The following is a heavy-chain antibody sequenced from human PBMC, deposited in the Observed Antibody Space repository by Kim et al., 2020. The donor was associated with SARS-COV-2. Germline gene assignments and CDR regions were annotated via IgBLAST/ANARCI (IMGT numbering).Heavy chain of an antibody. CDR3: ARLRRVGYCSSTSCRQLYFGY. CDR2: INHSGST. CDR1: GGSFSGYY. Sequence: SETLSLTCAVYGGSFSGYYWSWIRQPPGKGLEWIGEINHSGSTNYNPSLKSRVTISVDTSKNQFSLKLSSVTAADTAVYYCARLRRVGYCSSTSCRQLYFGYWGQGTLVTVSS. J-gene: IGHJ4*02. V-gene: IGHV4-34*01. D-gene: IGHD2-2*01.